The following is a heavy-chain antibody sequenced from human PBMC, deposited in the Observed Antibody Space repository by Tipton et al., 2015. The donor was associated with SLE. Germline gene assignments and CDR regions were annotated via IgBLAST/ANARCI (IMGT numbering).Heavy chain of an antibody. Sequence: TLSLTCTVSGGSISSYYWSWIRQPPGKGLEWIGYIYYSRSTNYNPSLKSRVTISVDTSKNQFSLKLSSVTAADTAVYYCARGLPGIAAAGTLSGYFDLWGRGTLVTVSS. D-gene: IGHD6-13*01. J-gene: IGHJ2*01. CDR1: GGSISSYY. V-gene: IGHV4-59*01. CDR2: IYYSRST. CDR3: ARGLPGIAAAGTLSGYFDL.